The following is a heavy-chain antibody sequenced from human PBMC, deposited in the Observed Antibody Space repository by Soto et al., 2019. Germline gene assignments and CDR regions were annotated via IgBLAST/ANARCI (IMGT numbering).Heavy chain of an antibody. D-gene: IGHD6-13*01. J-gene: IGHJ4*02. V-gene: IGHV1-18*01. CDR3: ARVIAAAADFDY. Sequence: ASVKVSCKASGYTFTNYGISWVRQAPGQVLEWMGWINVYNGNTKYAQKVQGRVTMTTDTSTSTAYMELRSLRSDDTAVYYCARVIAAAADFDYWGQGTXVTVSS. CDR1: GYTFTNYG. CDR2: INVYNGNT.